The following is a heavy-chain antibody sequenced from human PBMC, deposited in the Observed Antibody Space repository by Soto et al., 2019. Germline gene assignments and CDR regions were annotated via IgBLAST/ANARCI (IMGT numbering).Heavy chain of an antibody. J-gene: IGHJ4*02. V-gene: IGHV3-21*04. CDR2: ISSASSET. CDR3: ARVAY. CDR1: GFTFSRFS. Sequence: GGSLRLSCEASGFTFSRFSMNWVRQVPWKGLEWVASISSASSETWYADSVKGRFIISRDNAQNSLFLQMNTLRPEDSAIYYCARVAYWGPGTQVTVSS.